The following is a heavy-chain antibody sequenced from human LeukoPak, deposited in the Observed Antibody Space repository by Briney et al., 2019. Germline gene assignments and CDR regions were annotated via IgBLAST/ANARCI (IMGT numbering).Heavy chain of an antibody. CDR2: IIPIFGTA. CDR1: GGTFSSYA. Sequence: SVKVSCKASGGTFSSYAISWVRQAPGQGLEWMGGIIPIFGTANYAQKFQGRVTITTDESTSTAYMELSSLRSEDTAVYYCARLTTVTTNAFDIWGQGTMVTVSS. D-gene: IGHD4-17*01. CDR3: ARLTTVTTNAFDI. V-gene: IGHV1-69*05. J-gene: IGHJ3*02.